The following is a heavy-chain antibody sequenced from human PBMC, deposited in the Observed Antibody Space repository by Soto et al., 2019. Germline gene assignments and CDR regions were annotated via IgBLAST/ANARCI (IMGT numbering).Heavy chain of an antibody. D-gene: IGHD3-3*01. Sequence: SVTVSCKDSGGTLSSYASSWVRQAPGQGLEWMGGIIPIFGTANYAQKFQGRVTITADESTSTAYMELSSLRSEDTAVYYCARVDTIFGVVPNYGMDVWGQGTTVTVSS. CDR1: GGTLSSYA. V-gene: IGHV1-69*13. CDR3: ARVDTIFGVVPNYGMDV. CDR2: IIPIFGTA. J-gene: IGHJ6*02.